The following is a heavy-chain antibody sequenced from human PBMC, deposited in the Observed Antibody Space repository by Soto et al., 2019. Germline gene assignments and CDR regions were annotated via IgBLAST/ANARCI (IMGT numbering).Heavy chain of an antibody. CDR2: IKQDGSEE. Sequence: EVQLVESGGGLVQPGGSLKLSCAASGFNFNTYWMGWVRQAPGKGLEWVANIKQDGSEEYYGDSVRGRFTISRDNANNSLYLHMNSVRAEDTAVYFCARDRNVVVPAAIPYVDVWGQGTTVTVSS. J-gene: IGHJ6*02. CDR1: GFNFNTYW. V-gene: IGHV3-7*03. D-gene: IGHD2-15*01. CDR3: ARDRNVVVPAAIPYVDV.